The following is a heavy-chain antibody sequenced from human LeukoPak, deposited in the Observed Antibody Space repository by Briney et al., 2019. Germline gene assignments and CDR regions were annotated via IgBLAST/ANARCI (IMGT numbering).Heavy chain of an antibody. Sequence: SQTLSLTCTVSGGSTSSGDYYWSWIRQPPGKGLEWIGYIYHSGSTYYNPSLKSRVTISVDRSKNQFSLKLSSVTAADTAVYYCARGYGDYGKASFDYWGQGTLVTVSS. D-gene: IGHD4-17*01. CDR1: GGSTSSGDYY. CDR2: IYHSGST. V-gene: IGHV4-30-2*01. J-gene: IGHJ4*02. CDR3: ARGYGDYGKASFDY.